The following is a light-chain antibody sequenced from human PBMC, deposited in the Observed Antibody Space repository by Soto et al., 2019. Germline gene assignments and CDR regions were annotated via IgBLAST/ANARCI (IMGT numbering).Light chain of an antibody. CDR1: QTVLYSSNNKNH. CDR2: WAS. CDR3: QQYYSTPRT. V-gene: IGKV4-1*01. J-gene: IGKJ1*01. Sequence: DIVMTQSPDSLSVSLGERATINCKSSQTVLYSSNNKNHLTWYQQRPGQPPKLLFSWASTRESGVPDRFSASGSGTDFTLSIGSLQAEDVAVYYCQQYYSTPRTFGQGTKVEIK.